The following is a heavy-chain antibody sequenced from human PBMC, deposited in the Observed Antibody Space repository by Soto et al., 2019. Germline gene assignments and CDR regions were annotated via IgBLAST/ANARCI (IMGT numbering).Heavy chain of an antibody. Sequence: EVQLLESGGGLVQPGGSLRLSGAASGFTFSSYAMSWVRPAPGQGLEWVSAISGSGGTTYYADSVKGRFTISRDNSEKTLYQLMNSLRAEDTSVYYCAKDRGYSGYDNWFYSWGQVPLLTVSS. CDR3: AKDRGYSGYDNWFYS. V-gene: IGHV3-23*01. D-gene: IGHD5-12*01. CDR1: GFTFSSYA. J-gene: IGHJ5*01. CDR2: ISGSGGTT.